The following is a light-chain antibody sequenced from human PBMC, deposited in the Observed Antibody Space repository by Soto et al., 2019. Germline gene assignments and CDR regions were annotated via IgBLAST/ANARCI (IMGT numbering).Light chain of an antibody. V-gene: IGLV2-14*01. J-gene: IGLJ1*01. CDR2: DVS. CDR1: SSDVGGYNY. CDR3: SSYTSSSTLYV. Sequence: QSVLTQPASVSGSPGQSITISCTGTSSDVGGYNYVSWYQQHPGKAPKLMIYDVSNRPSGVSNRFSGSKSGNTASLTISGLQAEDAADYYCSSYTSSSTLYVFGTGTNVTVL.